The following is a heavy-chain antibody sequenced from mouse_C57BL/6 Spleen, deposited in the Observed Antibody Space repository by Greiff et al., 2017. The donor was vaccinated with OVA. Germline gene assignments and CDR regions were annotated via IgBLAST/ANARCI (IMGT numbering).Heavy chain of an antibody. CDR2: IDPSDSYT. CDR3: ARTAQATGLVAY. Sequence: QVQLQQSGAELVMPGASVKLSCKASGYTFTSYWMHWVKQRPGQGLEWIGEIDPSDSYTNYNQKFKGKSTLTVDKSSSTAYMQLSSLTSEDSAVYYCARTAQATGLVAYWGQGTLVTVSA. D-gene: IGHD3-2*02. CDR1: GYTFTSYW. V-gene: IGHV1-69*01. J-gene: IGHJ3*01.